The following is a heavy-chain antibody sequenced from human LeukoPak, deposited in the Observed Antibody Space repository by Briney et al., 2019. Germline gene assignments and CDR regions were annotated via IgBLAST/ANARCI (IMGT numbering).Heavy chain of an antibody. J-gene: IGHJ5*02. Sequence: SQTLSLTCAISGDSVSSSGVTWNWIRQSPSRCLEWLGRTYYRSKWYNDYAVSVKSRITINPDTSRNQFSLQLNPVTPEDTAVYYCTRQAYRRFDPWGQGTLVTVSS. CDR1: GDSVSSSGVT. CDR2: TYYRSKWYN. V-gene: IGHV6-1*01. CDR3: TRQAYRRFDP. D-gene: IGHD3-16*02.